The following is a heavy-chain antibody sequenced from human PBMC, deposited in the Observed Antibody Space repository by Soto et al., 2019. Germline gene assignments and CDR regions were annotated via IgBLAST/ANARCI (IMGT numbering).Heavy chain of an antibody. CDR2: IYWDDDK. CDR1: GFSLNTNEVG. D-gene: IGHD6-13*01. J-gene: IGHJ5*02. CDR3: ARSPGIAAAGTLYNWFDP. V-gene: IGHV2-5*02. Sequence: SGPTLVNPTQTLTLTCTFSGFSLNTNEVGVGWIRQPPGKALDWLGIIYWDDDKRYSPSLKSRLTITKDTSKNQVVLTMTNMDPVDTATYYCARSPGIAAAGTLYNWFDPWGQGTLVTVSS.